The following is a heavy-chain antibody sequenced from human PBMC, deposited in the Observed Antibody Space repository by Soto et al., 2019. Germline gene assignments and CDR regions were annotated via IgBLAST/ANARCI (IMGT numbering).Heavy chain of an antibody. CDR3: ARETLVVLMVYAKNYWYFDL. J-gene: IGHJ2*01. CDR2: INPNSGGT. D-gene: IGHD2-8*01. Sequence: ASVTVSCTASGYTFTSYYMHWVRQAPGQGLEWMGIINPNSGGTNYAQKFQGRVTMTRDTSISTAYMELSRLRSDDTAVYYCARETLVVLMVYAKNYWYFDLWGRGTLVTVPQ. V-gene: IGHV1-2*02. CDR1: GYTFTSYY.